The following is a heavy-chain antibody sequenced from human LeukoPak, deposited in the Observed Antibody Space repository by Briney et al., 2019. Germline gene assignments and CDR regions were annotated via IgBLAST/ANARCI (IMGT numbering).Heavy chain of an antibody. J-gene: IGHJ6*03. CDR3: ARAGRGYYNGAWYYYYMDV. V-gene: IGHV1-18*01. CDR2: ISAYNGNT. CDR1: GYTFTSYG. D-gene: IGHD1-14*01. Sequence: ASVKVSCRASGYTFTSYGISWVRQAPGQGLEWMGWISAYNGNTNYAQKLQGRVTMTTDTSTSTAYMELRSLRSDDTAVYYCARAGRGYYNGAWYYYYMDVWGKGTTVTVSS.